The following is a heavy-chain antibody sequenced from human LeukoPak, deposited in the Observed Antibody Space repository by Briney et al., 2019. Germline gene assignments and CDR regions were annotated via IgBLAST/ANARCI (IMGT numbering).Heavy chain of an antibody. Sequence: ASVKVSCKASGYTFTSYGISWVRQAPGQGLEWMGWISAYNGNTNYAQKLQGRVTMTTDTSTSTAYMELRSLRSDDTAVYYCARARKYDFWSGYSLDYWGRGTLVTVSS. J-gene: IGHJ4*02. V-gene: IGHV1-18*01. CDR3: ARARKYDFWSGYSLDY. D-gene: IGHD3-3*01. CDR2: ISAYNGNT. CDR1: GYTFTSYG.